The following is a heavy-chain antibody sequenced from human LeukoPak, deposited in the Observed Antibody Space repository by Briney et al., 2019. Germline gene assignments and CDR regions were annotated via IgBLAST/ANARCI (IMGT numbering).Heavy chain of an antibody. CDR2: IRYDGSNK. V-gene: IGHV3-30*02. J-gene: IGHJ5*02. CDR3: AKDKRGRIAADPSWFDP. CDR1: GFTFSSYG. D-gene: IGHD6-13*01. Sequence: PGGSLRLSCAASGFTFSSYGMHWVRQAPGKGLEWVAFIRYDGSNKYYADSVKGRFTISRDNSKNTLYLQMNSLRPEDTAVYYCAKDKRGRIAADPSWFDPWGQGTLVTVSS.